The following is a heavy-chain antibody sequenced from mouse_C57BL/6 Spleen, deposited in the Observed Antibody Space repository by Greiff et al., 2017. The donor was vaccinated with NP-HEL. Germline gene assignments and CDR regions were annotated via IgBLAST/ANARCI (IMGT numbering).Heavy chain of an antibody. CDR2: INYDGSST. CDR1: GFTFSDYY. CDR3: SRGGNYYGSSWGDY. Sequence: EVKLMESEGGLVQPGSSMKLSCTASGFTFSDYYMAWVRQVPEKGLEWVANINYDGSSTYYLDSLKSRFIISRDNAKNILYLQMSSLKSEDTATYYCSRGGNYYGSSWGDYWGQGTSVTVSS. J-gene: IGHJ4*01. D-gene: IGHD1-1*01. V-gene: IGHV5-16*01.